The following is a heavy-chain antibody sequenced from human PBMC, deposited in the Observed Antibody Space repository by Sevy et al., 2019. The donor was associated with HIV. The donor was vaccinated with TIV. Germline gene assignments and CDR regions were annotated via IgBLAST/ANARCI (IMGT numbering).Heavy chain of an antibody. D-gene: IGHD3-16*02. CDR3: ARALADWGSFHYSS. CDR1: GFTFSTYW. Sequence: GGSLRLSCAASGFTFSTYWMTWVCQAPGKGLEWVANIKQDGTDKYYVDSVKGRFTVSRDNAKNSLYLQMDSLRVEDTAVYYCARALADWGSFHYSSWGRGTLVTVSS. CDR2: IKQDGTDK. V-gene: IGHV3-7*01. J-gene: IGHJ4*02.